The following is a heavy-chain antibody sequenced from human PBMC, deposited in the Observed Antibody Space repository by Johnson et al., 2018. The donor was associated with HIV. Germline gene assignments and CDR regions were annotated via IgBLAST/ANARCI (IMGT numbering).Heavy chain of an antibody. V-gene: IGHV3-30-3*01. Sequence: QVQLVESGGGLVQPGRSLRLSCAASGFTFSSYAMHWVRQAPGKGLEWVAVISYDGSNKYYADSVKGRFTISRDNSKNTLDLQMNSLRAEDTAVYYCAREATYSSSWYHDVFDIWCQGTMVTVSS. D-gene: IGHD6-13*01. CDR2: ISYDGSNK. J-gene: IGHJ3*02. CDR3: AREATYSSSWYHDVFDI. CDR1: GFTFSSYA.